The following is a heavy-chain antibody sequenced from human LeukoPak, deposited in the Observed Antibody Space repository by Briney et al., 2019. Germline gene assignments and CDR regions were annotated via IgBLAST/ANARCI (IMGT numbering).Heavy chain of an antibody. Sequence: PGGSLRLSCAASGFTFSSYWMSWVRQAPGKGLEWVANIKQDGSEKYYVDSVKGRFTISRDNSKNTLYLQMNSLRAEDTAVYYCARWYYDYVWGSYPLSGHFDYWGQGTLVTVSS. J-gene: IGHJ4*02. CDR1: GFTFSSYW. CDR2: IKQDGSEK. D-gene: IGHD3-16*02. CDR3: ARWYYDYVWGSYPLSGHFDY. V-gene: IGHV3-7*03.